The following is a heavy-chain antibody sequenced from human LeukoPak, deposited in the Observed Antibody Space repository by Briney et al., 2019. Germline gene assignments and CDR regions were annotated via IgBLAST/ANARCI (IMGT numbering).Heavy chain of an antibody. Sequence: GRSLRLSCAASGFRFGSHAVHWVRQAPGKGLERLAQIWYDGGNKYYVDSVKGRFTTSRDNSKNTVYLQMNSLRAEDTAVYFCARDGQQLAPYAMDVWGQGTTVTVSS. CDR3: ARDGQQLAPYAMDV. D-gene: IGHD6-13*01. CDR1: GFRFGSHA. J-gene: IGHJ6*02. V-gene: IGHV3-33*01. CDR2: IWYDGGNK.